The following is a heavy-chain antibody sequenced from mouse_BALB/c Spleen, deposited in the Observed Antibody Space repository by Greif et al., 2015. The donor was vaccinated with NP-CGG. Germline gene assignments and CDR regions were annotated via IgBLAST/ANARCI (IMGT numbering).Heavy chain of an antibody. CDR3: ARHYYGSSYWYFDV. CDR1: GFTFSSYT. CDR2: ISNGGGST. V-gene: IGHV5-12-2*01. Sequence: EVQLVESGGGLVQPGGSLKLSCAASGFTFSSYTMSWVRQTPEKRLEWVAYISNGGGSTYYPDTVKGRFTISRDNAKNTLYLQMSSLKSEDTAMCYCARHYYGSSYWYFDVWGAGTTVTVSS. D-gene: IGHD1-1*01. J-gene: IGHJ1*01.